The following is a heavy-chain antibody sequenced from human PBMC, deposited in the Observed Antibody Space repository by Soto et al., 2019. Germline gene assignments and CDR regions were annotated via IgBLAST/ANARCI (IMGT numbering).Heavy chain of an antibody. CDR2: ISGSGGST. CDR1: GFTFSSYA. Sequence: EVQLFESGGGLVQPGGSLRLSCAASGFTFSSYAMSWVRQAPGKGLEWVPVISGSGGSTYYADSVKGRFTISRDNSKNTLSLQMNSLGAEDTAVYYCAKDPHGDYLLNWFDPWGQGTLVTVSS. V-gene: IGHV3-23*01. D-gene: IGHD4-17*01. J-gene: IGHJ5*02. CDR3: AKDPHGDYLLNWFDP.